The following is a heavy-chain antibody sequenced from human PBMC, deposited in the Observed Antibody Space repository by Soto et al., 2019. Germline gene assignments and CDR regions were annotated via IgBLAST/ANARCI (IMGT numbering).Heavy chain of an antibody. Sequence: GGSLRLSCTASGFSFSSYTMNWVRQAPGKGLQWVASITNRGTHTYSADSVKGRFTISRDNDKNSLYLQMNNLRAEDTATYYCARAHYVAWFDSWGLGTLVTVSS. V-gene: IGHV3-21*06. CDR2: ITNRGTHT. CDR1: GFSFSSYT. J-gene: IGHJ5*01. D-gene: IGHD3-16*01. CDR3: ARAHYVAWFDS.